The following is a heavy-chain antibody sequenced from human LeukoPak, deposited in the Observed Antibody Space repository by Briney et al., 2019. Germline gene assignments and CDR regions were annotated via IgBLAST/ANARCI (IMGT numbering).Heavy chain of an antibody. CDR1: GFTFSSYG. Sequence: GGSLRLSCAASGFTFSSYGMHWVRQAPGKGLEWVAVISYDGSNKYYADSVKGRFTISRDNSKNTLYLQMNSLRAEDTAVYYCAKVHSSVVSRFLGRSTYSPYYFDYWGQGTLVTVSS. CDR3: AKVHSSVVSRFLGRSTYSPYYFDY. D-gene: IGHD3-3*01. CDR2: ISYDGSNK. V-gene: IGHV3-33*05. J-gene: IGHJ4*02.